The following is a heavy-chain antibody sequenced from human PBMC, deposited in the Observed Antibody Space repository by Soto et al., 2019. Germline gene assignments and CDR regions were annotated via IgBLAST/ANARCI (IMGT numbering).Heavy chain of an antibody. CDR3: ARKQQLGPMSAFDI. CDR2: INAGNGNT. D-gene: IGHD6-13*01. V-gene: IGHV1-3*01. Sequence: ASVKVSCKASGYTFTSYAMYWVRQAPGQRLEWMGWINAGNGNTKYSQKFQGRVTITRDTSASTAYMELSSLRSEDTAVYYCARKQQLGPMSAFDIWGQGTMVTVSS. CDR1: GYTFTSYA. J-gene: IGHJ3*02.